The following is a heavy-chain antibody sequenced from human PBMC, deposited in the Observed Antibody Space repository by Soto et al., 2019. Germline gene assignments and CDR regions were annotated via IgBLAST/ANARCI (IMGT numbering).Heavy chain of an antibody. CDR1: GYTFTSYY. Sequence: APVKVSCKASGYTFTSYYIHWARQAPGQGPEWMGIINPSGGSTSYAQQFQGRATMTRDTSTSPVYMELSSLGSEDTAGYYGAGERGTSCYNTWGQGTLVTVSS. V-gene: IGHV1-46*01. J-gene: IGHJ4*02. CDR2: INPSGGST. D-gene: IGHD2-2*02. CDR3: AGERGTSCYNT.